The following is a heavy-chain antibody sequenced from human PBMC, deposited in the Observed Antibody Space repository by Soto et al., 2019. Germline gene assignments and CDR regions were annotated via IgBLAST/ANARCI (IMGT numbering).Heavy chain of an antibody. CDR3: ARIPGDTYMIYWSDP. J-gene: IGHJ5*02. V-gene: IGHV4-61*08. D-gene: IGHD3-16*01. CDR1: GDSVSSGDYY. Sequence: PSETLSLTCSVSGDSVSSGDYYWSWIRQPPGKGLEWIGHVYFSGSTNYIPSLKSRLTMSVDSAKNQFSLKLNSVTAADTAVYYCARIPGDTYMIYWSDPWGQANKVTGTS. CDR2: VYFSGST.